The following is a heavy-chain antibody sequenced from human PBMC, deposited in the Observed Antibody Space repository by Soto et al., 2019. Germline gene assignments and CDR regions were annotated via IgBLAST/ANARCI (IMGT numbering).Heavy chain of an antibody. CDR1: GYTFTSYP. V-gene: IGHV1-3*01. Sequence: QVQLVQSGAEVKKPGASVKVSCKASGYTFTSYPTHWVRQAPGQRLEWMGWIDAGNGNTKYSQKFRGRVTFTTDTSASTAYMDLSSLRSEDTAVYYCARDGYTYGSPYYGMDVWGQGTTVTVSS. CDR3: ARDGYTYGSPYYGMDV. J-gene: IGHJ6*02. D-gene: IGHD5-18*01. CDR2: IDAGNGNT.